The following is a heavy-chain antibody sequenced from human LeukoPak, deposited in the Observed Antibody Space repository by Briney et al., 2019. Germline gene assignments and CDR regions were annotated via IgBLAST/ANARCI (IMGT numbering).Heavy chain of an antibody. CDR1: GGSISSVAYS. Sequence: PSQTLSLTCAVSGGSISSVAYSWSWIRHPPGKGLEWIGYIYHSGSTYYNPSLNRRVTISVDRSKNQFSLKLSSVTAADTAVYDCARDPFSLRNSYGTGALDIGSQGTMVTVS. J-gene: IGHJ3*02. CDR3: ARDPFSLRNSYGTGALDI. V-gene: IGHV4-30-2*01. CDR2: IYHSGST. D-gene: IGHD5-18*01.